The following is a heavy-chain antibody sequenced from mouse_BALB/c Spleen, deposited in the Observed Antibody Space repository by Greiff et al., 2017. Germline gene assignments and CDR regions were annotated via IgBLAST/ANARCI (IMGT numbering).Heavy chain of an antibody. CDR3: ASLYYDYESGFAY. D-gene: IGHD2-4*01. V-gene: IGHV2-6-7*01. CDR2: IWGDGST. CDR1: GFSLTGYG. Sequence: QVQLQQSGPGLVAPSQSLSITCTVSGFSLTGYGVNWVRQPPGKGLEWLGMIWGDGSTDYNSALKSRLSISKDNSKSQVFLKMNSLQTDDTARYYCASLYYDYESGFAYWGQGTLVTVSA. J-gene: IGHJ3*01.